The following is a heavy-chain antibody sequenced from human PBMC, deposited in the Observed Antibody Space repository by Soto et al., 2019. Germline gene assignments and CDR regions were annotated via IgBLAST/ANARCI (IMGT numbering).Heavy chain of an antibody. V-gene: IGHV4-39*01. D-gene: IGHD1-1*01. CDR1: GGSISSSSYY. CDR3: ARRSWKDAFDI. J-gene: IGHJ3*02. Sequence: KASETLSLTCTVSGGSISSSSYYWCWIRQPPGKGLEWIGSIYYSGSTYYNPSLKSRVTISVDTSKNQFSLKLSSVTAADTAVYYCARRSWKDAFDIWGQGTMVTVSS. CDR2: IYYSGST.